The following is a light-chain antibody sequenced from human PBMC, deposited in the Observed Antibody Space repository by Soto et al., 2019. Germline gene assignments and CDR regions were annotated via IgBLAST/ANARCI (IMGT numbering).Light chain of an antibody. V-gene: IGKV1-39*01. CDR3: QQSYSTPLA. CDR1: QSISSY. CDR2: AAS. Sequence: DVKISRCSSTLSASIAERVTSAGRASQSISSYLNWYEQKPGKAPKLLIYAASSLQSGVPAKFSGSGSRTDFTLTISSLQPEDFATYYCQQSYSTPLAFGPGTRLAIK. J-gene: IGKJ5*01.